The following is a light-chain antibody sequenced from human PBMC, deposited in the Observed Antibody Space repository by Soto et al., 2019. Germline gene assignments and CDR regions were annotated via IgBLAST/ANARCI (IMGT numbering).Light chain of an antibody. Sequence: DIVMTQSPESLAVSLGERATINCKSSQSVLYSSNNKNYLAWYQQKAGQPPNLLIYWASTRESGVPDRFSGSGSGTDFTLTISSLQAEDVAVYYCQKYYGSPLTFGGGTKVEIK. V-gene: IGKV4-1*01. CDR2: WAS. J-gene: IGKJ4*01. CDR1: QSVLYSSNNKNY. CDR3: QKYYGSPLT.